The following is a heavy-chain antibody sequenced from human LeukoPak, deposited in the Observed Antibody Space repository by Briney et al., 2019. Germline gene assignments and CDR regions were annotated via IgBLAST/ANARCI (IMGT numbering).Heavy chain of an antibody. CDR3: ARVSDMVRGVTTQYYYYYYMDV. Sequence: PSETLSLTCTVSGGSISSYYWSWIRQPPGKGLEWIGYIYYSGSTNYNPSLKSRVTISVDTSKNQFSLKLSSVTAADTAVYYCARVSDMVRGVTTQYYYYYYMDVWGKGTTVTVSS. CDR2: IYYSGST. J-gene: IGHJ6*03. D-gene: IGHD3-10*01. CDR1: GGSISSYY. V-gene: IGHV4-59*01.